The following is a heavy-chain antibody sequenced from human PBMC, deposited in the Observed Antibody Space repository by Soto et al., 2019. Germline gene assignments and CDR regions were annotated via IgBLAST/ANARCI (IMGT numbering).Heavy chain of an antibody. Sequence: SETLSLTCAVSGGSISSGCYSWSWIRQPPGKGLEWIGYIYHSGSTYYNPSLKSRVTISVDRSKNQFSLKLSSVTAADTAVYYCARYSSSSSRRPPGYFDYWGQGTLVTVSS. CDR1: GGSISSGCYS. D-gene: IGHD6-6*01. J-gene: IGHJ4*02. CDR2: IYHSGST. V-gene: IGHV4-30-2*01. CDR3: ARYSSSSSRRPPGYFDY.